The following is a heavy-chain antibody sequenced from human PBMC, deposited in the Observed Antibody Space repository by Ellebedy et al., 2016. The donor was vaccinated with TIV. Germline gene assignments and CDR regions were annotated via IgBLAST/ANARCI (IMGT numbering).Heavy chain of an antibody. V-gene: IGHV3-23*01. D-gene: IGHD4-17*01. Sequence: GGSLRLXXAASGFTFSSYAMSWVRQAPGKGLEWVSAISGSGGSTYYADSVKGRFTISRDNSKNTLYLQMNSLRAEDTAVYYCAKGYGDYYYYGMDVWGQGTTVTVSS. CDR1: GFTFSSYA. CDR3: AKGYGDYYYYGMDV. CDR2: ISGSGGST. J-gene: IGHJ6*02.